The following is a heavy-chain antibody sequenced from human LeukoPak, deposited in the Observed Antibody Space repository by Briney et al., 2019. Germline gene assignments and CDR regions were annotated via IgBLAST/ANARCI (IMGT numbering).Heavy chain of an antibody. Sequence: GGSLRLSCAASGFTFSNYAFVWVRQAPGKRLEWVSAISGSGGRTIHADSVKGRFTISRDNSRNTLYLQMNSLRADDTAIYYCGRDPNGDYIGAFDFWGQGTMVSVSS. D-gene: IGHD4-17*01. CDR2: ISGSGGRT. CDR3: GRDPNGDYIGAFDF. V-gene: IGHV3-23*01. J-gene: IGHJ3*01. CDR1: GFTFSNYA.